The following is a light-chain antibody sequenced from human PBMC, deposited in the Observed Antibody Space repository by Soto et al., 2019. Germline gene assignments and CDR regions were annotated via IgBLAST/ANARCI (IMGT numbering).Light chain of an antibody. CDR2: EVT. Sequence: QYALTQPPSASGSPGQSVTIYCTGTSSDVGAYNYVSWYQQHAGKAPKLVIYEVTKRPSGVPDRFSGSKSANTASLTVSGLQAEDEADYYCSSFASSNTWVFGGGTKLTVL. CDR1: SSDVGAYNY. V-gene: IGLV2-8*01. CDR3: SSFASSNTWV. J-gene: IGLJ3*02.